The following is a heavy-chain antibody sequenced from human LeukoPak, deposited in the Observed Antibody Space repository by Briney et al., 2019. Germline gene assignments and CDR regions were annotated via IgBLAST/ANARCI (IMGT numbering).Heavy chain of an antibody. CDR1: GSSFTSYW. D-gene: IGHD2-2*02. CDR3: ARQGCSSTSCYTGAFDI. Sequence: GTPLQISCQGSGSSFTSYWIGWVRHLPGKGLEWMGIIYPGDSGTRYSPSFQGQVTISAYTSISTAYLQWSSLKASDTAMYYCARQGCSSTSCYTGAFDIWGQGTMVTVSS. CDR2: IYPGDSGT. V-gene: IGHV5-51*01. J-gene: IGHJ3*02.